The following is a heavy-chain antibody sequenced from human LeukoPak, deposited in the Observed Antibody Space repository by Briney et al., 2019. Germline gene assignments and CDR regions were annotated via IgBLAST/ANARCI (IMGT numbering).Heavy chain of an antibody. CDR1: GGSISSGDYY. CDR3: ARYLYGDIVDY. CDR2: IYYSGST. V-gene: IGHV4-30-4*01. Sequence: PSETLSLTCTVSGGSISSGDYYWSRIRQPPGKGLEWIGYIYYSGSTYYNPSLKSRVTISVDTSKNQFSLKLSSVTAADTAVYYCARYLYGDIVDYWGEGTLVTVSS. J-gene: IGHJ4*02. D-gene: IGHD5-12*01.